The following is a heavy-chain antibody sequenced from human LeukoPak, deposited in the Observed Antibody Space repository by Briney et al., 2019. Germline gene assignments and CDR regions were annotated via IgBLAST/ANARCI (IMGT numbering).Heavy chain of an antibody. V-gene: IGHV4-39*02. CDR1: GGSISSSSYY. J-gene: IGHJ4*02. CDR2: IYYSGST. D-gene: IGHD5-18*01. Sequence: PSETLSLTCTVSGGSISSSSYYWGWIRQPPGKGLEWIGSIYYSGSTYYNPSLKSRVTISVDTSKNQFSLKLSSVTAADTAVYYCGRDRGYTYGLDSWGQGTLVTVSS. CDR3: GRDRGYTYGLDS.